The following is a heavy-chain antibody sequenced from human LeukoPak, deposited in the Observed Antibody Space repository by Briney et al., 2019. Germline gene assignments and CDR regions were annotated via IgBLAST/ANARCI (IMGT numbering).Heavy chain of an antibody. Sequence: GASVKVSCKASGGTFSSYAISWVRQAPGQGLEWMGGIIPIFGTANYAQKFQGRVTITADESTSTAYMELRSLRSDDTAVYYCARRGSYDILTGYRNYYYYYMDVWGKGTTVTVSS. D-gene: IGHD3-9*01. CDR2: IIPIFGTA. CDR1: GGTFSSYA. V-gene: IGHV1-69*13. J-gene: IGHJ6*03. CDR3: ARRGSYDILTGYRNYYYYYMDV.